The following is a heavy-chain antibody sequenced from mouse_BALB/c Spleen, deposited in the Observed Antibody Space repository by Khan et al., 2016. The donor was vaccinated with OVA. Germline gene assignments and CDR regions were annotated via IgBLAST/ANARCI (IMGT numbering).Heavy chain of an antibody. V-gene: IGHV1-5*01. D-gene: IGHD1-1*01. Sequence: EVQLQESGTVLARPGASVKMSCKASGYIFTSYWVHWVKQRPGQGLEWIGGLYPGNTDTDYNKKFKDKAKLTAVTSASTAYMELSSLTNEDSAVYYCTRAGYGAFAFWGQGTLVTVSA. CDR1: GYIFTSYW. CDR2: LYPGNTDT. CDR3: TRAGYGAFAF. J-gene: IGHJ3*01.